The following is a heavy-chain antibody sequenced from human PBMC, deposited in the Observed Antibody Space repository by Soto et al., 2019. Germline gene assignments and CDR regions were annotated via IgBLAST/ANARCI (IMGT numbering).Heavy chain of an antibody. CDR1: GFTFSSYA. CDR3: AKRNLVVRPPFDY. CDR2: ISGSGGGI. V-gene: IGHV3-23*01. Sequence: EVQLLESGGGLVQPGGSLRLSCAASGFTFSSYAMSWVRQAPGKGLEWVSTISGSGGGIYYADSVKGRFTISRDNSKNTLDLQMNSLRAEDTAVYYCAKRNLVVRPPFDYWGQGPLVTVSS. D-gene: IGHD2-15*01. J-gene: IGHJ4*02.